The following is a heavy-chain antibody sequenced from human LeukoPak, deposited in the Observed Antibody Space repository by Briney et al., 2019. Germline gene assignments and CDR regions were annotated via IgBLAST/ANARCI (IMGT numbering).Heavy chain of an antibody. CDR2: IYYSGST. V-gene: IGHV4-59*08. D-gene: IGHD4-23*01. CDR1: SCSISSYY. J-gene: IGHJ4*02. Sequence: PSETLSRTCTVSSCSISSYYWSWLRHPPGKGLEWIGYIYYSGSTNYNPSLKSRVTISVDTSKNQVSLKLTSVTAADTAVYYCARSGGRNSGIIDYWGQGTLVTVSS. CDR3: ARSGGRNSGIIDY.